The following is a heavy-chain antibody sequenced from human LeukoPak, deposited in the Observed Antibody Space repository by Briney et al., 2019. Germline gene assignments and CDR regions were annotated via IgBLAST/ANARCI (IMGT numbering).Heavy chain of an antibody. Sequence: SETLSLTCTVSGGSISSSSYYWGWIRQPPGTGLEWIGSIYYSGSTYYNPSLKSRVTISVDTSKNQFSLKLSSVTAADTAVYYCARSPRRIAAAGTAFDIWGQGTMVTVSS. CDR3: ARSPRRIAAAGTAFDI. V-gene: IGHV4-39*01. D-gene: IGHD6-13*01. J-gene: IGHJ3*02. CDR2: IYYSGST. CDR1: GGSISSSSYY.